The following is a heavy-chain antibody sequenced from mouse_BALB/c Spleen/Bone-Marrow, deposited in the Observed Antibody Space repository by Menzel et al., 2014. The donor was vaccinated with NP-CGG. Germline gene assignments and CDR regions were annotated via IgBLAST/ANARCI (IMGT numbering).Heavy chain of an antibody. Sequence: EVKLMESGGGLVKPGGSLKLSCAASGFTFCSYAMFWVRQTPEKRLEWVVSISSGGSTYYLDSVKGRVTISRDNARNILYLQMSSLRSEDTAMYYCARAGTTASAWFAYWGQGTLVTVSA. CDR1: GFTFCSYA. J-gene: IGHJ3*01. V-gene: IGHV5-6-5*01. CDR3: ARAGTTASAWFAY. D-gene: IGHD1-2*01. CDR2: ISSGGST.